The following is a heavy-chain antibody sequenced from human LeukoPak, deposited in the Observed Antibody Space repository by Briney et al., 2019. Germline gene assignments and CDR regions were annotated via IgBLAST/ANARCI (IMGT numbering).Heavy chain of an antibody. J-gene: IGHJ5*02. CDR1: GGSISSYY. D-gene: IGHD3-9*01. CDR2: IYYSGST. Sequence: PSETLSLTCTVSGGSISSYYWSWIRQPPGEGLEWIGDIYYSGSTNYNPSLTSRVTISVDTSKNQFSPKLRYVTAADTAVYYCARVLRSFGARGGVGSINWFDPWGQGTLVTVSS. CDR3: ARVLRSFGARGGVGSINWFDP. V-gene: IGHV4-59*01.